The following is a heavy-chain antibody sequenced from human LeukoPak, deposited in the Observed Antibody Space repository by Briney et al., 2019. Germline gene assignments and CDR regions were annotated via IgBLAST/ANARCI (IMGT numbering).Heavy chain of an antibody. V-gene: IGHV4-59*01. CDR1: GGSISSYY. D-gene: IGHD2-15*01. CDR3: ARKKGGPPQYGMAA. CDR2: IYYSGST. Sequence: PSETLSLTCTVSGGSISSYYWSWIRQPPGKGLEWIGYIYYSGSTNYNPSLKSRVTISVDSSKNQFSLKLSSVTAADTAVYYCARKKGGPPQYGMAAWAKGPRSPSP. J-gene: IGHJ6*02.